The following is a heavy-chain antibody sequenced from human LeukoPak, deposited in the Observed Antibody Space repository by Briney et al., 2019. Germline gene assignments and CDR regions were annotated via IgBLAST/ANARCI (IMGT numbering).Heavy chain of an antibody. J-gene: IGHJ6*03. D-gene: IGHD6-6*01. CDR3: AREDSSSSMGAGYSYYMDV. CDR1: GGSISSSSYY. CDR2: IYYSGST. V-gene: IGHV4-39*01. Sequence: SETLSLTCTVSGGSISSSSYYWGWIRQPPGKGLEWIGSIYYSGSTYYNPSLKSRVTISVDTSKNQFSLKLSSVTAADTAVYYCAREDSSSSMGAGYSYYMDVWGKGTTVTVSS.